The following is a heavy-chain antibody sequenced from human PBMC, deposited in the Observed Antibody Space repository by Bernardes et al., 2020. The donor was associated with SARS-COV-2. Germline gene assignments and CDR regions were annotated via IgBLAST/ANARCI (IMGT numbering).Heavy chain of an antibody. J-gene: IGHJ6*02. CDR2: IYPGDSDT. D-gene: IGHD2-15*01. V-gene: IGHV5-51*01. CDR1: GYIFINNW. CDR3: ARRQTNCTGGRCYSGGMDV. Sequence: GASLNISSKASGYIFINNWIAWVRQMPGKGLEWMGTIYPGDSDTRYSPSFQGQVTVSADKSINTAYLQWSSLKASDTAVYYCARRQTNCTGGRCYSGGMDVWGQGTTVTVSS.